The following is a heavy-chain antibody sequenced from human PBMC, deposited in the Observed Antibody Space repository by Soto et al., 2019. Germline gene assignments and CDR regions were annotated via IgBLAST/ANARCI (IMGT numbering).Heavy chain of an antibody. V-gene: IGHV4-34*01. CDR2: INHSGST. J-gene: IGHJ4*02. D-gene: IGHD3-16*02. CDR3: ARASNMITFGGVIVNPFDY. Sequence: SETLSLTCAVYGGSFSGYYWSWIRQPPGKGLEWIGEINHSGSTNYNPSLKSRVTISVDTSKNQFSLKLSSVTAADTAVYYCARASNMITFGGVIVNPFDYWGQGTLVTVSS. CDR1: GGSFSGYY.